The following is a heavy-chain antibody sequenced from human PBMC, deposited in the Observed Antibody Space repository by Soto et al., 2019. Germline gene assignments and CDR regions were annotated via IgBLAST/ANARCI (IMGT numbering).Heavy chain of an antibody. Sequence: SETLSLTCVVSSYVIESGHYWGWVRQPPGKGLEWVGSIYDSGTTYYNPSLRSRVTISANTSKNQFSLSLTSVTAADTAVYYCARSPQYYTPGSSPFDYWGPGTMVTVSS. V-gene: IGHV4-38-2*01. CDR1: SYVIESGHY. J-gene: IGHJ4*03. D-gene: IGHD3-3*01. CDR2: IYDSGTT. CDR3: ARSPQYYTPGSSPFDY.